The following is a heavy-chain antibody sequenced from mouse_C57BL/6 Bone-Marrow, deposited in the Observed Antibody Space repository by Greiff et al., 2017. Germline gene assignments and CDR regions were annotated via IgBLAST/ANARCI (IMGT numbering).Heavy chain of an antibody. V-gene: IGHV5-4*01. Sequence: EVQLVESGGGLVKPGGSLKLSCAASGFTFSSYAMSWVRQTPDKRLEWVATISDGGSYTYYPDNVKGRFTISRDNAKNNLYLQMSHLKSEDTAMYYCARDDDYYFDYWGQGTTLTVSS. J-gene: IGHJ2*01. D-gene: IGHD2-4*01. CDR3: ARDDDYYFDY. CDR2: ISDGGSYT. CDR1: GFTFSSYA.